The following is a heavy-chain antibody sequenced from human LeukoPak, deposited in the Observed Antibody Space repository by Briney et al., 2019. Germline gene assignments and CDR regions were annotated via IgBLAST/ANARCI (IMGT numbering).Heavy chain of an antibody. D-gene: IGHD5-18*01. V-gene: IGHV4-39*07. CDR3: AGIPVDTFRDVDY. Sequence: SETLSLTCTVSGGSISSTSYYWGWIRQPPGKALEWLGNFYFSGRPYYNPILKGRVTISVDTSNDQFSLKLSPVTAADTAVYYCAGIPVDTFRDVDYWGQGTLVTVSS. J-gene: IGHJ4*02. CDR2: FYFSGRP. CDR1: GGSISSTSYY.